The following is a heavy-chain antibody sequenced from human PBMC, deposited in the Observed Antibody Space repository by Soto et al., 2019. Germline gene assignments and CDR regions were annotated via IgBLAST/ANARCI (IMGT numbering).Heavy chain of an antibody. Sequence: QVQLQQWGAGLLKPSETLSLTCAVYGWSFSGYYWSWIRQPPGKGLEWMGEINHSGSTNYNPSLKSRVAVSVDTSKNQFSLKLSSVTAADTAVYYCARMRMKQELVLWPLFWFDPWGQGTLGTVSS. CDR3: ARMRMKQELVLWPLFWFDP. J-gene: IGHJ5*02. V-gene: IGHV4-34*01. CDR2: INHSGST. CDR1: GWSFSGYY. D-gene: IGHD6-13*01.